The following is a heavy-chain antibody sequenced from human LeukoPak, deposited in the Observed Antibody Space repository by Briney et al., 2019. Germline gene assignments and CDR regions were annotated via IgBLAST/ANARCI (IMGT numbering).Heavy chain of an antibody. CDR1: GYTFTSYD. J-gene: IGHJ4*02. D-gene: IGHD6-19*01. Sequence: ASVTVSCKASGYTFTSYDINWVRQATGQGLEWMGWMNPNSGNTGYAQKFQGRVTMTRNTSISTAYMELSSLRSEDTAVYYCARVPMRYSSHFDYWGQGTLVTVSS. CDR2: MNPNSGNT. CDR3: ARVPMRYSSHFDY. V-gene: IGHV1-8*01.